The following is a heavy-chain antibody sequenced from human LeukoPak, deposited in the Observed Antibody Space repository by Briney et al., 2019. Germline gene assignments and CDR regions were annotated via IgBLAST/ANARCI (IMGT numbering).Heavy chain of an antibody. CDR1: GGSISSGSYY. CDR3: ARVPVAGMTGGYYYYYMDV. J-gene: IGHJ6*03. D-gene: IGHD6-19*01. V-gene: IGHV4-61*02. Sequence: PSETLSLTCTVSGGSISSGSYYWSWIRQPAGKGLEWIGRIYTSGSTNYNPSLKSRVTISVDTSKNQFSLKLSSVTAADTAVYYCARVPVAGMTGGYYYYYMDVWGKGTTVTVSS. CDR2: IYTSGST.